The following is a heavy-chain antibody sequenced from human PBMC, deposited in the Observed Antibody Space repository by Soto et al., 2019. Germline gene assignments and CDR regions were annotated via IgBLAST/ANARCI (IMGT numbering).Heavy chain of an antibody. CDR2: INPNSGAT. D-gene: IGHD2-15*01. CDR3: ANLPPTPDWFDP. Sequence: GASVKVSCKASGYTFTVYFIHCLVHSPGQGLEWMGRINPNSGATNYARKFQDRVTMTRDTSINTAYMELSSLRSDDTAIYYCANLPPTPDWFDPWGQGTLVTVSS. V-gene: IGHV1-2*06. CDR1: GYTFTVYF. J-gene: IGHJ5*02.